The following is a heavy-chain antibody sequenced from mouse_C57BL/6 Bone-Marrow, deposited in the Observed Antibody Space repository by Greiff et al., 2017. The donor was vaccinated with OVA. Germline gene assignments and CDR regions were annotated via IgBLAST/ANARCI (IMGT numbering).Heavy chain of an antibody. Sequence: VKLVESGPELVKPGASVKLSCKASGYTFTSYDINWVKQRPGQGLEWIGWIYPRDGSTKYNEKFKGKATLTVDTSSSTAYMELHSLTSEDSAVYFCAREGNYWYFDVWGTGTTVTVSS. CDR1: GYTFTSYD. V-gene: IGHV1-85*01. D-gene: IGHD2-1*01. J-gene: IGHJ1*03. CDR2: IYPRDGST. CDR3: AREGNYWYFDV.